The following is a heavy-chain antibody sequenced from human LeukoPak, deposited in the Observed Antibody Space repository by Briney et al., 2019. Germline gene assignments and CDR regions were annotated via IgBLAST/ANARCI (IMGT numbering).Heavy chain of an antibody. CDR2: IKQDGSEK. CDR3: ARESYDFWSGNVDY. J-gene: IGHJ4*02. Sequence: GGSLRLSCAASGFTFSSYWMSWVRQAPGKGLEWVANIKQDGSEKYYVDSVKGRFTISRDNAKNSLYLQMNSPRAEDTAVYYCARESYDFWSGNVDYWGQGTLVTVSS. CDR1: GFTFSSYW. D-gene: IGHD3-3*01. V-gene: IGHV3-7*01.